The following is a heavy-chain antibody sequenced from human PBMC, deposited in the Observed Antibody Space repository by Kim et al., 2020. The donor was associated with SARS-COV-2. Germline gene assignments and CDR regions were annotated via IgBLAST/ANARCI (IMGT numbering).Heavy chain of an antibody. CDR3: ARVVVVPAAIRYYYYYGMDV. D-gene: IGHD2-2*02. Sequence: SETLSLTCAVYGGSFSGYYWSWIRQPPGKGLEWIGEINHSGSTNYNPSLKSRVTISVDTSKNQFSLKLSSVTAADTAVYYCARVVVVPAAIRYYYYYGMDVWGQGTTVTVSS. CDR2: INHSGST. CDR1: GGSFSGYY. J-gene: IGHJ6*02. V-gene: IGHV4-34*01.